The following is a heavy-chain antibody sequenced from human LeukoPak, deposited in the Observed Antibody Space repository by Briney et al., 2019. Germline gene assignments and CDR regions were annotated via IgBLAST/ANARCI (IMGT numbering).Heavy chain of an antibody. V-gene: IGHV3-7*01. D-gene: IGHD7-27*01. CDR2: IKQDGSEK. CDR3: ARTIWGGPPRDY. CDR1: GFTFSTYW. Sequence: PGGSLRLSCAVSGFTFSTYWMTWVRQAPGKGLEWVASIKQDGSEKDYVDSVNGRFTISRDNAKKSLYLLLHSLRVADTAVYYCARTIWGGPPRDYWGQGTLVTVSS. J-gene: IGHJ4*02.